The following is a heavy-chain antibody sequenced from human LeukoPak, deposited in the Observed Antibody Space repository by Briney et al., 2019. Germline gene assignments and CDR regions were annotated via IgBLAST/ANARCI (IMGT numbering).Heavy chain of an antibody. Sequence: GGSLRLSCAGSGVIFSRYWMDWVRQAPGKGLVWVSRMNTDGSRIDYADSVKGRFIISRDNAKNTLYLQMNSLGAEDTAVYFCSSDFTGSDDFWGQGSLVTVSS. V-gene: IGHV3-74*01. CDR1: GVIFSRYW. CDR3: SSDFTGSDDF. J-gene: IGHJ4*02. CDR2: MNTDGSRI. D-gene: IGHD6-19*01.